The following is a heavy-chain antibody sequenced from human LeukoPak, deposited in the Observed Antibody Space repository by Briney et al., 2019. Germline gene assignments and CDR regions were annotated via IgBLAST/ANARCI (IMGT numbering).Heavy chain of an antibody. CDR2: IDGWGST. V-gene: IGHV3-23*01. J-gene: IGHJ5*01. CDR3: AKGGGYSYGYVAS. Sequence: PGGSLRLSGAASGFTFSTYAMSWVRQAPGKGLEWFAIIDGWGSTNYADSVKGRFTISRDNSKNTLYVQMNNLRAEDTAVYYCAKGGGYSYGYVASWGQGTLVIVSS. CDR1: GFTFSTYA. D-gene: IGHD5-18*01.